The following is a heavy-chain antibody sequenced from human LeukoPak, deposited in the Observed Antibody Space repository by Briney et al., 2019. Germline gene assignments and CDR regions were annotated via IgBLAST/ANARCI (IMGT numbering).Heavy chain of an antibody. CDR1: GFTISSNY. V-gene: IGHV3-53*01. J-gene: IGHJ4*02. Sequence: GGSLRLSCAASGFTISSNYMSGVRQAPGKGLKGASVIYSGGNTYYADSVKGRFTISRDNSKNTLYLQMNSLRAEDTAVYYCASRSCTTTNCYAVGFDYWGQGTLVTVSS. CDR2: IYSGGNT. D-gene: IGHD2-2*01. CDR3: ASRSCTTTNCYAVGFDY.